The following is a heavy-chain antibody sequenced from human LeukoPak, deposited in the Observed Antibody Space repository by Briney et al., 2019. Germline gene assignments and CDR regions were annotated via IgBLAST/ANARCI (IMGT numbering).Heavy chain of an antibody. Sequence: GGSLRLSCTASGFIFSNYWMTWVRPAPGKGLEWVAQINQDGSKEYYIDSVKARFSISRDNARNSLSLQMNSLRAEDTAVYYCVRDGGVSGYDLLDYWGQGTLVTVSS. CDR1: GFIFSNYW. CDR3: VRDGGVSGYDLLDY. V-gene: IGHV3-7*01. J-gene: IGHJ4*02. D-gene: IGHD5-12*01. CDR2: INQDGSKE.